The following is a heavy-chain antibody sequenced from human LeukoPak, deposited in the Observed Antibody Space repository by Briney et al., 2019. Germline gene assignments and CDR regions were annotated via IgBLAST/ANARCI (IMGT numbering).Heavy chain of an antibody. V-gene: IGHV3-11*01. Sequence: GGSLRLSCAASGFTFSDYYMSWIRQAPGKGLGWVSYISSSGSTIYYADSVKGRFTISRDNAKNSLYLQMNSLRAEDTAVYYCASAIAVAGSPFDYWGQGTLVTVSS. D-gene: IGHD6-19*01. CDR3: ASAIAVAGSPFDY. J-gene: IGHJ4*02. CDR1: GFTFSDYY. CDR2: ISSSGSTI.